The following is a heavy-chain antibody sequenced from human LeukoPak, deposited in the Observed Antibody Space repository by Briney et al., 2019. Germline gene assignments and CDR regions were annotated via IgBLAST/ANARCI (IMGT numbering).Heavy chain of an antibody. CDR3: ARGLALSSGWYDDAFDI. J-gene: IGHJ3*02. CDR1: GGSISSYY. CDR2: IYTSGST. V-gene: IGHV4-4*07. Sequence: PSETLSLTCTVSGGSISSYYWSWIRQPAGKGLEWIGRIYTSGSTNYNPSLKSRVTISVDTSKNQFSLKLSSVTAADTAVYYCARGLALSSGWYDDAFDIWGQGTMVTVSS. D-gene: IGHD6-19*01.